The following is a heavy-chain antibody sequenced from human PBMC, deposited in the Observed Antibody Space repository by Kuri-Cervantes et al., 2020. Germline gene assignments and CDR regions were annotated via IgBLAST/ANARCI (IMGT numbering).Heavy chain of an antibody. V-gene: IGHV3-21*01. CDR3: ARVGYDSLYYYYYMDV. J-gene: IGHJ6*03. Sequence: GGSLRLSCAASGFTFSSYSMNWVRQAPGKGLEWVSSISSSSSYIYYADSVKGRFTISRDNAKNSLYLQMNSLRAEDTAVYYCARVGYDSLYYYYYMDVWGKGTTVTVSS. CDR2: ISSSSSYI. CDR1: GFTFSSYS. D-gene: IGHD5-12*01.